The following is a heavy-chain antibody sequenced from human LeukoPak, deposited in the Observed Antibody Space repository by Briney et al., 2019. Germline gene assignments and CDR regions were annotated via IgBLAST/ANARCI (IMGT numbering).Heavy chain of an antibody. CDR3: AREGDYYDSSGNTYPIRPFDY. D-gene: IGHD3-22*01. Sequence: GSLRLSCAASGFTFSTYTMNWVRQAPGKGLEWVASISSSSTYINYADSPKGRFTISRDNAKNSLYLQMNSLRAEDTAVYYCAREGDYYDSSGNTYPIRPFDYWGQEPWSPSPQ. CDR1: GFTFSTYT. V-gene: IGHV3-21*01. CDR2: ISSSSTYI. J-gene: IGHJ4*01.